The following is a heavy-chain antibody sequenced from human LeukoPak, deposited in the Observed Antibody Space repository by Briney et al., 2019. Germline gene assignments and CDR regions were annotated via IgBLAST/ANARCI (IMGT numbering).Heavy chain of an antibody. V-gene: IGHV4-34*01. CDR1: GGSFSGYY. Sequence: SETLSLTCAVYGGSFSGYYWSWIRQPPGKGLEWIGEINHSGSTNYNPSLKSRVTISVDTSKNQFSLKLSSVTAADTAVYYCASLSRVIEGLVVPAAMANWGQGTLVTVSS. CDR2: INHSGST. J-gene: IGHJ4*02. CDR3: ASLSRVIEGLVVPAAMAN. D-gene: IGHD2-2*01.